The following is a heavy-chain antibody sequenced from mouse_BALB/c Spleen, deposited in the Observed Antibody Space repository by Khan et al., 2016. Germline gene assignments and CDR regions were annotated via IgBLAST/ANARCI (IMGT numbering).Heavy chain of an antibody. Sequence: QVQLQQSGADLVRPGTSVKVSCKASGYAFTNVLIDWIKKRPGQGLDWIGVINTGSGSTNYNEKCKGKATLTADKSSSTAYMQLSSLTSDDSAVXFCASQYGSSYVGFAYWGQGTLVTVSA. D-gene: IGHD1-1*01. J-gene: IGHJ3*01. V-gene: IGHV1-54*01. CDR1: GYAFTNVL. CDR3: ASQYGSSYVGFAY. CDR2: INTGSGST.